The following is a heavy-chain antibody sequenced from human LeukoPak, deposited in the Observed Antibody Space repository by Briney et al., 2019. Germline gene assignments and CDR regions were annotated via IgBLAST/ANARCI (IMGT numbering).Heavy chain of an antibody. D-gene: IGHD3-16*02. V-gene: IGHV4-59*04. Sequence: PSETLSLTCTVSDGSINNYYWGWIRQSPGKGLEWIGSVYHSGTTYENPSLRSRVTLSVDTSKNQFSLKLSSVTAADTAVYYCATGRYLRFFDYWGQGTLVTVSS. J-gene: IGHJ4*02. CDR2: VYHSGTT. CDR1: DGSINNYY. CDR3: ATGRYLRFFDY.